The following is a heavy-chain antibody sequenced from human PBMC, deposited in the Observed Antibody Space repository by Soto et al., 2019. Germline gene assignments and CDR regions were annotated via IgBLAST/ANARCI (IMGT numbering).Heavy chain of an antibody. V-gene: IGHV3-30*18. CDR1: GFTFSSYC. D-gene: IGHD3-22*01. CDR2: ISYDGSNK. Sequence: QVQLVESGGGVVQPGRSLRLSCAASGFTFSSYCMHWVRQAPGKGLGWVAVISYDGSNKFYADSVKGRFTISRDNSKNTLHLQMNSVVAEDTALYYCAKVTPPYCYDRRVYLPPLDYLGQGTLVPVSS. J-gene: IGHJ4*02. CDR3: AKVTPPYCYDRRVYLPPLDY.